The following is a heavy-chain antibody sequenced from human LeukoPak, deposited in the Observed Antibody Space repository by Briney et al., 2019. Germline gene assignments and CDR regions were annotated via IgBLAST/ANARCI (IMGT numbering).Heavy chain of an antibody. J-gene: IGHJ4*02. CDR3: AKAPDITMLVVVTYFDY. CDR2: ISGSGGST. V-gene: IGHV3-23*01. CDR1: GFTFSNYA. D-gene: IGHD3-22*01. Sequence: GGSLRLSCAASGFTFSNYAMSWVRQAPGKGLEWVSAISGSGGSTYYADSVKGRFTISRDNSKNTLYLQMNSLRAEDTAVYYCAKAPDITMLVVVTYFDYWGQGTLVTVSS.